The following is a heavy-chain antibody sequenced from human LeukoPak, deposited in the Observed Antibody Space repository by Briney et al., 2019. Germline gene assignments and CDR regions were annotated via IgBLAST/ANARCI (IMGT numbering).Heavy chain of an antibody. D-gene: IGHD3-10*01. CDR2: IRYDGSNK. V-gene: IGHV3-30*02. J-gene: IGHJ4*02. Sequence: GGSLRLSCAASGFTFSSYEMNWVRQAPGKGLEWVAFIRYDGSNKYYADSVKGRFTISRDNSKNTLYLQMNSLRAEDTAVYYCAKDLERGPRFGELLGLMSYWGQGTLVIVSS. CDR1: GFTFSSYE. CDR3: AKDLERGPRFGELLGLMSY.